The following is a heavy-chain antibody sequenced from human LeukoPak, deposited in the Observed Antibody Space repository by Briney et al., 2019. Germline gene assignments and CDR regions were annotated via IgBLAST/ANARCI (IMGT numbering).Heavy chain of an antibody. CDR2: IKSKTDGGTT. CDR1: GFTFNNAW. Sequence: GGSLRLSCAASGFTFNNAWMNWVRQAPGKGLEWVGRIKSKTDGGTTDYAAPVKGRFTISRDDSKNTLYLQMNSLKTEDTAVYYCTTGNQYDFWSGYPPFDYWGQGTLVTVSS. D-gene: IGHD3-3*01. J-gene: IGHJ4*02. V-gene: IGHV3-15*07. CDR3: TTGNQYDFWSGYPPFDY.